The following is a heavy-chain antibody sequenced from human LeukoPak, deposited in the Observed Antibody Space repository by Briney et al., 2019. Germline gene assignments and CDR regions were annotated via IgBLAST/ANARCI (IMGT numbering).Heavy chain of an antibody. J-gene: IGHJ4*02. Sequence: GGSLRLSCAASGFTVSSNYMSWVRQAPGKGLEGVSVIYSGGSTYYADSVTGRFSISRENPKNTLYLQMIRLRAEDTAVYYCARDAILAYWGQGTLVTVSS. V-gene: IGHV3-66*01. CDR3: ARDAILAY. CDR2: IYSGGST. CDR1: GFTVSSNY.